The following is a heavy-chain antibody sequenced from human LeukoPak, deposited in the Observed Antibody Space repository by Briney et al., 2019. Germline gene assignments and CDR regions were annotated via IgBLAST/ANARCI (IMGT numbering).Heavy chain of an antibody. CDR3: ARVRYIVVVVAATPAFDY. CDR1: GYTFTGYY. J-gene: IGHJ4*02. D-gene: IGHD2-15*01. Sequence: ASVKVSCKASGYTFTGYYMHWVRQAPGQGLEWMGRINPNSGGTNYAQKFQGRVTMTRDTSISTAYMELSRLRSDDTAVYYCARVRYIVVVVAATPAFDYWGQGILVTVSS. CDR2: INPNSGGT. V-gene: IGHV1-2*06.